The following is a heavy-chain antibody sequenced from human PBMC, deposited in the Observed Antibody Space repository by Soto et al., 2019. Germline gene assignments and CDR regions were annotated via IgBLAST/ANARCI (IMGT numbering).Heavy chain of an antibody. V-gene: IGHV3-30*18. J-gene: IGHJ4*02. CDR2: ISYDGSKK. D-gene: IGHD5-18*01. CDR1: GFTFSSYG. Sequence: QVQLVESGGGVVQPGRSLRLSCEASGFTFSSYGMHCVRQAPGKGLEWVAVISYDGSKKYYADSVKGRFIISRDNSKNTLYLQMNSLRTEDTAVYYCTKDRGDTAMVALAGWGQGTLVTVSS. CDR3: TKDRGDTAMVALAG.